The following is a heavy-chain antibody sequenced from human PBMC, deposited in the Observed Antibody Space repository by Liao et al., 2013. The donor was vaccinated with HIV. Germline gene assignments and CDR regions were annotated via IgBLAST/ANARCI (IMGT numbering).Heavy chain of an antibody. CDR3: ARGLPAIDY. Sequence: QVQLQQWGAGLLKPSETLSLTCAVYGGSFSGYYWSWIRQPPGKGRGVDWGKSIMVEPPTTTRPSRVESPLSVDTSKNQFSLKLSSVTAADTAVYYCARGLPAIDYWGRGTLVTVSS. J-gene: IGHJ4*02. CDR2: SIMVEPP. V-gene: IGHV4-34*01. CDR1: GGSFSGYY.